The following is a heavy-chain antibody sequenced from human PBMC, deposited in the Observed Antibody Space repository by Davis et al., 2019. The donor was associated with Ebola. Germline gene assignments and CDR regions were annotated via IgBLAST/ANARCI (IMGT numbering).Heavy chain of an antibody. J-gene: IGHJ5*02. V-gene: IGHV1-18*01. CDR1: TYTFTSYG. D-gene: IGHD2-15*01. CDR2: ISAYTGDT. Sequence: ASVKVSCKTSTYTFTSYGLSWVRQAPGPGLEWMGWISAYTGDTNDAQKSQGSVTMTTDTSTSTAYMDLRSLRSDDTAVYYCARDVVVVAATDWFDPWGQGTLVTVSS. CDR3: ARDVVVVAATDWFDP.